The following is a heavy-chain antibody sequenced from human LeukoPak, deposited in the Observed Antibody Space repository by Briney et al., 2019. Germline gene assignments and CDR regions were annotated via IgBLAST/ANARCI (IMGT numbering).Heavy chain of an antibody. Sequence: GGSLRLSCAASGFTFSSYAMSWVRQAPGKGLEWVSAISGSGGSTYYADSVKGRFTISRDNSKNTLYLQMNSLRAEDTAVYYCAKGDIVVVVAATSLQHWGQGTLVTVSS. D-gene: IGHD2-15*01. V-gene: IGHV3-23*01. J-gene: IGHJ1*01. CDR3: AKGDIVVVVAATSLQH. CDR1: GFTFSSYA. CDR2: ISGSGGST.